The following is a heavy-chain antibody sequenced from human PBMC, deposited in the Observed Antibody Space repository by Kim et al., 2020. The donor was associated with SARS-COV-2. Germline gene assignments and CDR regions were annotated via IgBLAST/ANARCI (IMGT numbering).Heavy chain of an antibody. Sequence: SETLSLTCAVYGGSFSGYYWSWIRQPPGKGLECFGEINHRGSTNYNPSLKSRVTISVDTSKNQFSLKLSSVTAADTAVYYCARGGRLRYFDYWGQGTLVTVSS. J-gene: IGHJ4*02. CDR3: ARGGRLRYFDY. D-gene: IGHD3-9*01. V-gene: IGHV4-34*01. CDR1: GGSFSGYY. CDR2: INHRGST.